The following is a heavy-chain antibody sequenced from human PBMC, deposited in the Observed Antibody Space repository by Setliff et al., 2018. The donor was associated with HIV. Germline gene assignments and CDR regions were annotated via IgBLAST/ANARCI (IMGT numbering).Heavy chain of an antibody. CDR2: MNPNTGVS. CDR3: ARGRGVGGVVITGGLDV. J-gene: IGHJ6*04. Sequence: ASVKVSCKASGHTFTNVDIHWLRRATGQGLEWMGWMNPNTGVSGYALKFQARVTMTRDTSISTAYMELSSLTSEDTAVYYCARGRGVGGVVITGGLDVWGKGTTVTVSS. D-gene: IGHD3-10*01. V-gene: IGHV1-8*01. CDR1: GHTFTNVD.